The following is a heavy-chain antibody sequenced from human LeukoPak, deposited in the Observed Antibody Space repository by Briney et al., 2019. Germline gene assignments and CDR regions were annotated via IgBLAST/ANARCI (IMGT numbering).Heavy chain of an antibody. J-gene: IGHJ4*02. CDR3: AGSVPYHGSSDY. V-gene: IGHV3-21*04. Sequence: PGGSLRLSCAASGFTFSSYSMNWVRQAPGKGLEWVSSISSSSSYIYYADSVKGRFTISRDNAKNSLYLQMNSLRAEDTAVYYCAGSVPYHGSSDYWGQGTLVTVSS. CDR2: ISSSSSYI. D-gene: IGHD3-10*01. CDR1: GFTFSSYS.